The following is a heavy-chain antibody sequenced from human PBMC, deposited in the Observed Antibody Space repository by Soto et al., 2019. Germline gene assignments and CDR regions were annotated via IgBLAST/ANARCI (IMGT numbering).Heavy chain of an antibody. V-gene: IGHV4-34*01. CDR1: GGSFSGYY. J-gene: IGHJ6*02. CDR3: ASPTLRITMVRGVIGYYYYGMDV. CDR2: INHSGST. Sequence: PSETLSLTCAVYGGSFSGYYWSWIRQPPGKGLEWIGEINHSGSTNYNPSLKSRVTISVDTSKNQFSLKLSSVTAADTAVYYCASPTLRITMVRGVIGYYYYGMDVWGQGTTVTVSS. D-gene: IGHD3-10*01.